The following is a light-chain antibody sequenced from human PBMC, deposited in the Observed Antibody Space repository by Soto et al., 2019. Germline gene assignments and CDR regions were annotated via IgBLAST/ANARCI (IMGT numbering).Light chain of an antibody. V-gene: IGKV1-8*01. CDR1: QGISSY. J-gene: IGKJ1*01. CDR3: QQYYSYPWT. Sequence: AIRMTQSPSSLSASTGDRVTITCRASQGISSYLAWYQQKPGKAPKLLIYAASTLQSGVPSRFSGSGSGTDFTLTISCLQSEDFATYYCQQYYSYPWTFGQGTKLDSK. CDR2: AAS.